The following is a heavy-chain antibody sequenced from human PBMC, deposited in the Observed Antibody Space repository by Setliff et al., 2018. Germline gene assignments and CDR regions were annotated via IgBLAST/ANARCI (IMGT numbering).Heavy chain of an antibody. Sequence: GGSLRLSCAAPGFTVSTSYMSWVRQAPGKGLEWVSTIYSGGSIFYADSVRGRSTISREPSKDTLSLQMDSLRVEDTAVYYCARDPPNVGYVTGRGYFYFGMAVWGHRNTVTVSS. CDR2: IYSGGSI. D-gene: IGHD3-10*01. CDR1: GFTVSTSY. J-gene: IGHJ6*02. V-gene: IGHV3-66*01. CDR3: ARDPPNVGYVTGRGYFYFGMAV.